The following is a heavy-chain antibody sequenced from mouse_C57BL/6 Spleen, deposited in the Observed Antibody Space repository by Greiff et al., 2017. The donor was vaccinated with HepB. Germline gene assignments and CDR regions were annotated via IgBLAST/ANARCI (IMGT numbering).Heavy chain of an antibody. D-gene: IGHD1-1*01. CDR2: IYPGNSDT. Sequence: VQLQQSGTVLARPGASVKMSCKTSGYTFTSYWMHWVKQRPGQGLEWIGAIYPGNSDTSYNQKFKGKAKLTAVTSASTAYMELSSLTNEDSAVYYCTRNYGSSWNYAMDYWGQGTSDTVSS. CDR3: TRNYGSSWNYAMDY. V-gene: IGHV1-5*01. J-gene: IGHJ4*01. CDR1: GYTFTSYW.